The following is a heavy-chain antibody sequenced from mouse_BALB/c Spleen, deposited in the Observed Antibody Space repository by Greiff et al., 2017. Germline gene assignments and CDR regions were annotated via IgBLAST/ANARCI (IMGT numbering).Heavy chain of an antibody. CDR1: GYAFTNYL. D-gene: IGHD1-1*01. J-gene: IGHJ4*01. CDR2: INPGSGGT. V-gene: IGHV1-54*01. Sequence: QVQLKQSGAELVRPGTSVKVSCKASGYAFTNYLIEWVKQRPGQGLEWIGVINPGSGGTNYNEKFKGKATLTADKSSSTAYMQLSSLTSDYSAVYFCARGHYYYGSSYSYYAMDYWGQGTSVTVSS. CDR3: ARGHYYYGSSYSYYAMDY.